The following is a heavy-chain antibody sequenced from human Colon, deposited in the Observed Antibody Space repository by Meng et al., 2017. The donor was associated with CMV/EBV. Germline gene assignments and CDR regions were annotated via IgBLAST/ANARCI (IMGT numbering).Heavy chain of an antibody. CDR1: GYTFTGQY. V-gene: IGHV1-2*02. CDR3: ARTDCSTTSCYPFWFDP. Sequence: ASVKVSCKASGYTFTGQYIHWVRQAPGQGLEWMGWINPNSGGTNYAQKFQGRVTMTRDTSISTAYMELSRLRSDDTAVYYCARTDCSTTSCYPFWFDPWGQGTQVTVSS. D-gene: IGHD2-2*01. CDR2: INPNSGGT. J-gene: IGHJ5*02.